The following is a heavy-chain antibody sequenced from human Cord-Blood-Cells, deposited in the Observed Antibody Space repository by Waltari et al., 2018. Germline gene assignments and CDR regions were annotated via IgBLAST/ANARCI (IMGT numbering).Heavy chain of an antibody. CDR2: ISYDGSNK. V-gene: IGHV3-30-3*01. CDR3: ARAGSSLDAFDI. Sequence: QVQLVESGGGVVQPGRSLSLSCAASGFTFSSYAMHWVRQAPGKGLEWVAVISYDGSNKYYADSVKGRFTISRDNSKNTLYLQMNSLRAEDRAVYYCARAGSSLDAFDIWGQGTMVTVSS. J-gene: IGHJ3*02. CDR1: GFTFSSYA. D-gene: IGHD1-26*01.